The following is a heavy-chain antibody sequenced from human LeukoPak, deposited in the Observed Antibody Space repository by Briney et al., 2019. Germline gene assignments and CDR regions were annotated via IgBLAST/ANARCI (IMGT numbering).Heavy chain of an antibody. CDR3: ARALLTTVSTPFDY. CDR2: INPSGST. D-gene: IGHD4-17*01. Sequence: SQTLSLTCTVSGGSISSGDYYWSWIRQPPGKGLEWIGEINPSGSTNYNPSLKSRVTISVDPSKNQFSLKLSSMTAADTAVYYCARALLTTVSTPFDYWGQGTLVTVSS. J-gene: IGHJ4*02. CDR1: GGSISSGDYY. V-gene: IGHV4-30-4*08.